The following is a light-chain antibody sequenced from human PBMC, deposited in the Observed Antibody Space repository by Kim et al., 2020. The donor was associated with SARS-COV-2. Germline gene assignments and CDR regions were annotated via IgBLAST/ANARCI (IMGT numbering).Light chain of an antibody. J-gene: IGLJ3*02. V-gene: IGLV1-40*01. CDR2: GNS. CDR3: QSYDSSLSGWV. Sequence: RVNISCTGRSSNIGAGYDVHWYQPLPGTAPKLLIYGNSNRPSGVPDRFSGSKSGTSASLAITGLQAEDEADYYCQSYDSSLSGWVFGGGTQLTVL. CDR1: SSNIGAGYD.